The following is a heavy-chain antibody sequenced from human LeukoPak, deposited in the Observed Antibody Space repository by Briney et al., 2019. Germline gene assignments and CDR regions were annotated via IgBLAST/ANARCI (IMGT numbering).Heavy chain of an antibody. CDR2: ISGSGGST. V-gene: IGHV3-23*01. J-gene: IGHJ4*02. Sequence: GGSLRLSCAASGFTFSSYSMNWVRQAPGKGLEWVSAISGSGGSTYYADSVKGRFTISRDNSKNTLYLQMNSLRAEDTAVYYCAKVREQWLIDYWGQGTLVTVSS. CDR1: GFTFSSYS. CDR3: AKVREQWLIDY. D-gene: IGHD6-19*01.